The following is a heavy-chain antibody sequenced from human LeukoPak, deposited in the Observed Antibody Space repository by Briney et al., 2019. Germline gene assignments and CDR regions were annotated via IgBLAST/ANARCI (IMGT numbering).Heavy chain of an antibody. V-gene: IGHV1-2*04. J-gene: IGHJ4*02. D-gene: IGHD3-10*01. CDR1: GYSFTSYW. CDR2: INPNSGGT. CDR3: ARDGRGAFED. Sequence: GESLKISCKGSGYSFTSYWIGWVRQAPGQGLEWMGWINPNSGGTNYAQKFQGWVTMTRDTSISTAYMELSRLRSDDTAVYYCARDGRGAFEDWGQGILVTASS.